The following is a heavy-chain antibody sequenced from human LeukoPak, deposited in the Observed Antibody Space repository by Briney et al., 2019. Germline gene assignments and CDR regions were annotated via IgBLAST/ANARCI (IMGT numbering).Heavy chain of an antibody. CDR1: GFTFSTYG. J-gene: IGHJ3*02. CDR3: ARAKRNGFDI. V-gene: IGHV3-30*02. Sequence: GGSLRLSCAASGFTFSTYGMHWVRQAPGKGLEWVSFIRYVGINKYYADSVKGRFTISRDNSKNTLYLQMNSLRPEDTALYYCARAKRNGFDIWGQGTMVTVSS. CDR2: IRYVGINK.